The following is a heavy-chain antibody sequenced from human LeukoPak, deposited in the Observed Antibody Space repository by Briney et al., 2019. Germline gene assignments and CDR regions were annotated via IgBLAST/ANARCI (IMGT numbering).Heavy chain of an antibody. CDR3: AKSSGQTMVRGKFYYYYYMDV. CDR2: INWNGGST. V-gene: IGHV3-20*04. D-gene: IGHD3-10*01. Sequence: PGGSLRLSCAASGFTFDDYGMSWVRQAPGKGLEWVSGINWNGGSTGYADSVKGRFTISGDNSKNTLYLQMNSLRAEDTAVYYCAKSSGQTMVRGKFYYYYYMDVWGKGTTVTISS. J-gene: IGHJ6*03. CDR1: GFTFDDYG.